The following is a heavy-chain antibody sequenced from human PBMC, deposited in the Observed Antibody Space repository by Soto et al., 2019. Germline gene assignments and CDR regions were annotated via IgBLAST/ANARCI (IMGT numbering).Heavy chain of an antibody. Sequence: EVQLVESGGGLVRPGGSLRLSCEASGFTFSLASMNWVRQAPGKGLQWLAYISSGSNIINYADSVKGRFTISRDNAKNSLYLQMNSMRDEDTAVYHCASTVDFWGQGTLVTVST. V-gene: IGHV3-48*02. CDR1: GFTFSLAS. CDR3: ASTVDF. J-gene: IGHJ4*02. CDR2: ISSGSNII. D-gene: IGHD2-15*01.